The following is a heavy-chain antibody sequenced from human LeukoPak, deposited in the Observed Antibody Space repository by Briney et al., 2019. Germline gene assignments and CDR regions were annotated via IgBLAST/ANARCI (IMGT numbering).Heavy chain of an antibody. Sequence: SETLSLTCTVSGGSISSYYWSWIRQPPGKGLEWIGEINHSGSTNYNPSLKSRVTISVDTSKNQFSLKLSSVTAADTAVYYCARNTSGSVEYYGMDVWGQGTTVTVSS. V-gene: IGHV4-34*01. D-gene: IGHD6-25*01. CDR3: ARNTSGSVEYYGMDV. J-gene: IGHJ6*02. CDR2: INHSGST. CDR1: GGSISSYY.